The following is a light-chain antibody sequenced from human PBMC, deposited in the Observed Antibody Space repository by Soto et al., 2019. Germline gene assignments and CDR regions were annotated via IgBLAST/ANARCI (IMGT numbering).Light chain of an antibody. V-gene: IGLV1-51*01. CDR1: SPNIGNNY. CDR2: DNN. J-gene: IGLJ1*01. CDR3: GTWDSSLSAYV. Sequence: QSVLTQPPSVSAAPGQKVTISCSGSSPNIGNNYVSWYQQVPRTAPKLLIYDNNKRPSGIPDRFSGSKSGTSATLGITGLQTGDEADYYCGTWDSSLSAYVFGTGTKVTVL.